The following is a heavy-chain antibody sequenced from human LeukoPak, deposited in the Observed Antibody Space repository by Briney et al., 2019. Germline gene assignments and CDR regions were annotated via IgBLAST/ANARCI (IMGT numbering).Heavy chain of an antibody. CDR1: GFSLSTSGVG. CDR2: IHWNDDK. Sequence: SGPTLVKPTQPLTLTCTFSGFSLSTSGVGMCCIRQPPGKALEWLALIHWNDDKRYSPSLKSRVTITKDTSKHQVVLTMTNMDPGDTATYYCEHSGYGDPGRGNYWGQGTLVTVSS. J-gene: IGHJ4*02. D-gene: IGHD4-17*01. CDR3: EHSGYGDPGRGNY. V-gene: IGHV2-5*01.